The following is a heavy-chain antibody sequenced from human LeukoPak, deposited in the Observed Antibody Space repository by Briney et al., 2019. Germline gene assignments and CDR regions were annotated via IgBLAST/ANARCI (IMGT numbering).Heavy chain of an antibody. V-gene: IGHV5-51*01. D-gene: IGHD3-10*01. CDR1: GYSFTNYW. CDR2: IYPGDSDT. J-gene: IGHJ4*02. CDR3: ARRGDYYFDY. Sequence: TGESLKISCKGSGYSFTNYWIGWVRQMPGKGLEWMGTIYPGDSDTRYSPSFQGQVTISADKSISTAYLQWSSLKSSDTAMYYCARRGDYYFDYWGQGTLVTVSS.